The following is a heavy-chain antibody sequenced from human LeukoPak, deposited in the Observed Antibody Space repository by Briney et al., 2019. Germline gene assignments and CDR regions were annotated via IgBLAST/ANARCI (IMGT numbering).Heavy chain of an antibody. J-gene: IGHJ4*02. Sequence: GGSLRLSCAASGFTFNTYAMSWVRQAPGKGLEWVSAMSGSGGRTYYADSVKGRFTISRDNSKNTLYLQMNSLRAEDTAVCYCAKDDAWLQFGDWGRGTLVTVSS. CDR2: MSGSGGRT. CDR1: GFTFNTYA. D-gene: IGHD5-24*01. V-gene: IGHV3-23*01. CDR3: AKDDAWLQFGD.